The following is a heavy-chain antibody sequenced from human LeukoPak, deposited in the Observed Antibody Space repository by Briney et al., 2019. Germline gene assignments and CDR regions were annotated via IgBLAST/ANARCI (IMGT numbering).Heavy chain of an antibody. CDR1: GYTFTSYG. J-gene: IGHJ4*02. D-gene: IGHD6-19*01. Sequence: VASVKVSCKASGYTFTSYGISWVRQAPGQGLEWMGWISAYNGNTNYAQKLQGRVTMTTDTSTSTAYMELRSLRSDDTAVYYCASGADGGSGLENFDYWGQGTLVTVSS. CDR3: ASGADGGSGLENFDY. CDR2: ISAYNGNT. V-gene: IGHV1-18*01.